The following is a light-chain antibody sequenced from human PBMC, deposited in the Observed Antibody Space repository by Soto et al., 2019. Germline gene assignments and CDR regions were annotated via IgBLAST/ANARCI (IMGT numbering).Light chain of an antibody. CDR3: QQINSFPLT. CDR1: QGISSS. V-gene: IGKV1-9*01. Sequence: DIQLTQSPSFLSASVGDRVTITCRASQGISSSLAWYQQKPGRAPELLIYAASTLQSGVPSRFSGSGSGTEFTLTISSLQPEDFATSYCQQINSFPLTFGGGTKVEIK. CDR2: AAS. J-gene: IGKJ4*01.